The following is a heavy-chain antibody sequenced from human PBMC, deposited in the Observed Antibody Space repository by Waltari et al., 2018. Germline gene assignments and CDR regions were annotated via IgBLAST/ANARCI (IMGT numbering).Heavy chain of an antibody. CDR2: IYYSGST. Sequence: QLRLQESGPGLVKPSEPLSLTCPVSGGSISSGGYYWGGIRQSPGKGLEWIGSIYYSGSTHYNPTLESRVTISGDTSKNQFSLKVSSVTAADTAVYYCARHWKRSGYRFDPWGQGTLVTVSS. D-gene: IGHD5-12*01. J-gene: IGHJ5*02. CDR3: ARHWKRSGYRFDP. V-gene: IGHV4-39*01. CDR1: GGSISSGGYY.